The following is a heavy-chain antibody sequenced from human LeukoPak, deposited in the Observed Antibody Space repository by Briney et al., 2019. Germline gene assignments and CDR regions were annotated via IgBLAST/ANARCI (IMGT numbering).Heavy chain of an antibody. CDR1: GYTFTSYG. J-gene: IGHJ6*04. Sequence: ASVTVSCAASGYTFTSYGISWVRQAPGQGLEWMGWISAYNGNTNYAQKLQGRVTMTTDTSTSTAYMELRSLRSDDTAMYYCARFPALGYCSGGSYCRDYYYYGMDVWGKGTTVTVSS. CDR2: ISAYNGNT. D-gene: IGHD2-15*01. CDR3: ARFPALGYCSGGSYCRDYYYYGMDV. V-gene: IGHV1-18*04.